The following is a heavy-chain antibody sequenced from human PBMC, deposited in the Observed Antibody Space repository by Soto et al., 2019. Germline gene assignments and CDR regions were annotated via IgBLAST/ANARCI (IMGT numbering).Heavy chain of an antibody. CDR3: ATQHPNCSGGSCYSGIWGY. V-gene: IGHV4-39*01. D-gene: IGHD2-15*01. J-gene: IGHJ4*02. CDR2: IYYSGST. Sequence: QLQLQESGPGLVKPSETLSLTCTVSGGSISSSSYYWGWIRQPPGKGLEWIGSIYYSGSTYYNPSLKSRVTISVDTSKNQFSLKLSSVTAADTAVYYCATQHPNCSGGSCYSGIWGYWGQGTLVTVSS. CDR1: GGSISSSSYY.